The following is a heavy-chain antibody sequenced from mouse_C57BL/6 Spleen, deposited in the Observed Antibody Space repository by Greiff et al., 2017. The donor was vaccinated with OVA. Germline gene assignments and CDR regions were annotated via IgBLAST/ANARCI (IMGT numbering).Heavy chain of an antibody. CDR1: GFPITSGYY. CDR3: AGDSTGPYYYAMDY. CDR2: ITHSGET. V-gene: IGHV12-3*01. Sequence: QVQLQQSGPGLVKPSQSLFLTCSITGFPITSGYYWIWIRQSPGKPLEWMGYITHSGETFYNPSLQSPISITRETSKNQFFLQLNSVTTEDTAMYYCAGDSTGPYYYAMDYWGQGTSVTVSS. D-gene: IGHD4-1*01. J-gene: IGHJ4*01.